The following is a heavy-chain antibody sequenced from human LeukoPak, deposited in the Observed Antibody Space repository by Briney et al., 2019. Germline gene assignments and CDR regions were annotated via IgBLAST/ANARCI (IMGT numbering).Heavy chain of an antibody. V-gene: IGHV3-21*01. CDR2: IGPTGTDR. CDR1: GFTFSSCG. D-gene: IGHD1-14*01. J-gene: IGHJ4*02. Sequence: GGSLRLSYAASGFTFSSCGFNWVRQAPGKGLEWVSSIGPTGTDRYYADSVRGRFTISRGNAKNSMYLQMDSLRDEDTAVYYCATETIGRHYDYWGQGTLLTVSS. CDR3: ATETIGRHYDY.